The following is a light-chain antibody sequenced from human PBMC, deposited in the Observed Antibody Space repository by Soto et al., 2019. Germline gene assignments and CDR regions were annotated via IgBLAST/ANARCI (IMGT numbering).Light chain of an antibody. CDR3: HHFGSSRHT. V-gene: IGKV3-20*01. Sequence: EIVLTQSPATLSLSPGERATLSFRASQSVSSTYLAWYRHKPGQAPRLLIYGASSRAAGIPDRFSGSGSGTDFTLTISRLEPEDFAVYYCHHFGSSRHTFGQGTKVDIK. CDR2: GAS. CDR1: QSVSSTY. J-gene: IGKJ2*01.